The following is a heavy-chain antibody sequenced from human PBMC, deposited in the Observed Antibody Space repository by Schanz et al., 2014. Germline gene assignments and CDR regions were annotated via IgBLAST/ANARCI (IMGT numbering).Heavy chain of an antibody. J-gene: IGHJ4*02. V-gene: IGHV3-23*04. CDR2: ISGSGGGA. CDR3: VTWSTTYLYQDY. D-gene: IGHD1-26*01. CDR1: GFTFRRSYG. Sequence: VQLVESGGGLVQPGGSLRLSCVASGFTFRRSYGMTWVRQAPGKGLEWVSVISGSGGGANYAESVKGRFTISRDNSKNTLSLQMDDLRGDDTAMYYCVTWSTTYLYQDYWGQGTLVSVSA.